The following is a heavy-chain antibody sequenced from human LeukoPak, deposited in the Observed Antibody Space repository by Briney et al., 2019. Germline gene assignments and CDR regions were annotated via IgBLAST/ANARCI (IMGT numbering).Heavy chain of an antibody. CDR1: GFTFSSYG. CDR2: IRHDGSNK. Sequence: GGSLRLSCAASGFTFSSYGMHWVRQAPGKGLEWVAFIRHDGSNKYYADSVKGRFTISRDNSKNTLYLQMNSLRAEDTAVYYCARGDYGGNVLVADPWGQGTLVTVSS. D-gene: IGHD4-23*01. CDR3: ARGDYGGNVLVADP. J-gene: IGHJ5*02. V-gene: IGHV3-30*02.